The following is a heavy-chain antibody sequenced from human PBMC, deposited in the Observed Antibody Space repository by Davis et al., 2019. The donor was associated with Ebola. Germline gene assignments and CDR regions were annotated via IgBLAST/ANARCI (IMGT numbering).Heavy chain of an antibody. Sequence: PSETLSFTCTVSGGSISSGSYYWGWIRQPPGKGLEWIGSIYYSGSTYYNPSLKSRVTISVDTSKNQFSLKLSSVTAADTAVYYCARDHSYYYDSSGYYFAEYFQHWGQGTLVTVSS. CDR1: GGSISSGSYY. V-gene: IGHV4-39*07. CDR2: IYYSGST. CDR3: ARDHSYYYDSSGYYFAEYFQH. D-gene: IGHD3-22*01. J-gene: IGHJ1*01.